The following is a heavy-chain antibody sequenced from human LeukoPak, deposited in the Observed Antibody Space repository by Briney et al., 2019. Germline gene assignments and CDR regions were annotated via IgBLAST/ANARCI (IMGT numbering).Heavy chain of an antibody. Sequence: PGGSLRLSCAASGFTFSSYAMSWVRQAPGKGLEWVSVISASGGSIYYADSVKGRFTISRDNSKNTLSLQMNSLKAEDTAVYYCAKDVRPGGGGMDVWGQGTTVTVSS. J-gene: IGHJ6*02. CDR3: AKDVRPGGGGMDV. D-gene: IGHD3-10*02. CDR2: ISASGGSI. CDR1: GFTFSSYA. V-gene: IGHV3-23*01.